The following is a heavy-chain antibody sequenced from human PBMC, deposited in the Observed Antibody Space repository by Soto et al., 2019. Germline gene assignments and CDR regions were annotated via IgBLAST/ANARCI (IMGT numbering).Heavy chain of an antibody. CDR2: ISYDGSNK. CDR1: GFTFSSYG. CDR3: AKGAWFGELFSLNY. V-gene: IGHV3-30*18. Sequence: QVQLVESGGGVVQPGRSLRLSCAASGFTFSSYGMHWVRQAPGKGLEWVAVISYDGSNKYYADSVKGRFTISRDNXXNTLYLQMNSLRAEDTAVYYCAKGAWFGELFSLNYWGQGTLVTVSS. J-gene: IGHJ4*02. D-gene: IGHD3-10*01.